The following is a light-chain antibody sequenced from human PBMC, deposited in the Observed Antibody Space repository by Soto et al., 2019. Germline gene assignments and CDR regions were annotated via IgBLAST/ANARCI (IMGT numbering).Light chain of an antibody. CDR3: QQLNSYSVE. CDR1: QTISSW. Sequence: DIQMTQSPSTLSGSVGDRVTITCRASQTISSWLAWYQQKPGKAPKLLIYAASTLQSGVPSRFSGSGSGTEFTLTISSLQPEDFATYYCQQLNSYSVEFGQGTKVDIK. V-gene: IGKV1-5*01. J-gene: IGKJ1*01. CDR2: AAS.